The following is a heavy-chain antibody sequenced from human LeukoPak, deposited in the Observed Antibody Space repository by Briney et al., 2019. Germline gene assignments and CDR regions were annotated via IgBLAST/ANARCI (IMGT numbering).Heavy chain of an antibody. CDR2: IYASGGT. CDR3: ARAKDNYRGNDACDM. CDR1: GGSISDYY. D-gene: IGHD3-16*02. Sequence: SETLSLPCTVSGGSISDYYWSWIRQSAGKGLEWIGRIYASGGTNYNPSLKSRMTMSVDTSKKQFSLKLSAMSGADPAVYYCARAKDNYRGNDACDMWGQRTMVTVSS. V-gene: IGHV4-4*07. J-gene: IGHJ3*02.